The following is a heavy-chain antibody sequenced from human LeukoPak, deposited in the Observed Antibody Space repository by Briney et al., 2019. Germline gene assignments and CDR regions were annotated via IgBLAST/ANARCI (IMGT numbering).Heavy chain of an antibody. D-gene: IGHD6-19*01. Sequence: SETLSLTCNVSGGSISSYYWSWIRQPPGKGLEWIGYIYYSGSTNYNPSLKSRVTISVDTSKNQFSLKLSSVTAADTAVYYCARDGVAGGFDYWGQGTLVTVSS. V-gene: IGHV4-59*12. J-gene: IGHJ4*02. CDR1: GGSISSYY. CDR3: ARDGVAGGFDY. CDR2: IYYSGST.